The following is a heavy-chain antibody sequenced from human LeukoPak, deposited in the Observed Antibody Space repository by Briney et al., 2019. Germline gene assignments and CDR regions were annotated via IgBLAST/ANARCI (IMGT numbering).Heavy chain of an antibody. CDR3: ASCSTSCYLNLFDY. Sequence: SETLSLTCAVYGGSFSGYYWSWIRQPPGKGLEWIGEINHSGSTNYNPSLKSRVTISVGTSKNQFSLKLSSVTAADTAVYYCASCSTSCYLNLFDYWGQGTLVTVSS. J-gene: IGHJ4*02. V-gene: IGHV4-34*01. CDR2: INHSGST. D-gene: IGHD2-2*01. CDR1: GGSFSGYY.